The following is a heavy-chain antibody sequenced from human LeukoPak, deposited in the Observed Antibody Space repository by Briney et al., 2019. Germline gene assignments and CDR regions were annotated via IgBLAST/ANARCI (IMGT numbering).Heavy chain of an antibody. CDR1: GFTFSSYS. D-gene: IGHD6-13*01. V-gene: IGHV3-48*04. CDR3: ARAIAAAGLNDAFDI. Sequence: GGSLRLSCAASGFTFSSYSMNWVRQAPGKGLEWVSYISSSSSTIYYADSVKGRFTISRDNAKNSLYLQMNSLRAEDTAVYYCARAIAAAGLNDAFDIWGQGTMVTVSS. J-gene: IGHJ3*02. CDR2: ISSSSSTI.